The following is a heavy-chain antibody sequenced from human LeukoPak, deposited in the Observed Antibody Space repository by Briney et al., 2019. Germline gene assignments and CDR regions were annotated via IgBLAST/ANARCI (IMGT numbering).Heavy chain of an antibody. CDR2: ISTYNGNT. Sequence: ASVKVSCKASGYTFTNYGISWVRQAPGQGLEWMGWISTYNGNTDYAQKFQDRSTLTTDTSTSTAYMELRSLTSDDSAAYYCARGWELDNWGQGTLVTVSA. CDR1: GYTFTNYG. D-gene: IGHD1-26*01. J-gene: IGHJ4*02. CDR3: ARGWELDN. V-gene: IGHV1-18*01.